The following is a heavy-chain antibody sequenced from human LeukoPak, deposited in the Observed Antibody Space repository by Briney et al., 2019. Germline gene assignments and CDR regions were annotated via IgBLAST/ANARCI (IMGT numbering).Heavy chain of an antibody. CDR1: GGSFSGYY. CDR2: IIHSGST. D-gene: IGHD1-26*01. CDR3: AREGAGGYAFDI. J-gene: IGHJ3*02. Sequence: SETLSLTCAVYGGSFSGYYWSWIRQPPGKGLEWIGEIIHSGSTSYNPSLMSRVTISVDTSKNQFSLKLNSVTAADTAVYYCAREGAGGYAFDIWGQGTMVTVSS. V-gene: IGHV4-34*12.